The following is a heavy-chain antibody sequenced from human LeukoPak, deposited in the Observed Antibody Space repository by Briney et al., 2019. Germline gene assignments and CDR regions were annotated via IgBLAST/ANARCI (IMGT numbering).Heavy chain of an antibody. V-gene: IGHV1-2*02. Sequence: PGASVKVSCKASGYTFTGYYMHWVRQAPGQGLEWLGWINPKSGAADYAQQFRGRVTMTRDTSINTDYMEMKRVTSDDTAVYYCARGAEAETSPLDFWGQGTLVTVSS. D-gene: IGHD6-13*01. CDR3: ARGAEAETSPLDF. CDR2: INPKSGAA. J-gene: IGHJ4*02. CDR1: GYTFTGYY.